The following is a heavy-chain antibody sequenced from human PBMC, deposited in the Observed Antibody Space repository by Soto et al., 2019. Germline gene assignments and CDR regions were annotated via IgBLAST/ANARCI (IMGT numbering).Heavy chain of an antibody. D-gene: IGHD3-10*01. CDR2: ISAGGSST. Sequence: GGSLRLSCVASGITFGSRAMSWVRQAPGKGLEWVSGISAGGSSTYYPDSVKGRFTISRDNSKNTLYLQMNSLGVEDTAVYYCADGGEWAFNFDYWGQGTLVTVSS. CDR3: ADGGEWAFNFDY. J-gene: IGHJ4*02. V-gene: IGHV3-23*01. CDR1: GITFGSRA.